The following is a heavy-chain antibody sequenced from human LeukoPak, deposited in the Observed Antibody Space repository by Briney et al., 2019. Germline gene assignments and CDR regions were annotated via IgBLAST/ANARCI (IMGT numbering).Heavy chain of an antibody. Sequence: GGSLRLSCAASGFTFSSYAMSRVRQAPGKGLEWVSAISGSGGSTYYADSVKGRFTISRDNSKNTLYLQMNSLRAEDTAVYYCAKGGGSGSYYNSRYYFDYWGQGTLVTVSS. D-gene: IGHD3-10*01. V-gene: IGHV3-23*01. J-gene: IGHJ4*02. CDR2: ISGSGGST. CDR3: AKGGGSGSYYNSRYYFDY. CDR1: GFTFSSYA.